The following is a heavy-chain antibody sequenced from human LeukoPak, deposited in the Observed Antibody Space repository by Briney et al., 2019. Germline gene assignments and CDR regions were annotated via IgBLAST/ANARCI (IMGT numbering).Heavy chain of an antibody. Sequence: GGSLRLSCAASGFTLSSYWMHWVRQTPEKGLVWVSRINPEATTINYADSVKGRFTISRDNSKNTLYLQMNSLRAEDTAVYYCARDGWGDAFDIWGQGTMVTVSS. CDR3: ARDGWGDAFDI. CDR1: GFTLSSYW. CDR2: INPEATTI. D-gene: IGHD7-27*01. V-gene: IGHV3-74*01. J-gene: IGHJ3*02.